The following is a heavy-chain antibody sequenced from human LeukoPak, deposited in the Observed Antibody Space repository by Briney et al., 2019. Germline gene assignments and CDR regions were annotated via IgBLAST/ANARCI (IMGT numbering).Heavy chain of an antibody. CDR1: GFTFSSYS. D-gene: IGHD2/OR15-2a*01. Sequence: PGGSLRLSCAASGFTFSSYSMTWVRQSPGKGLEWVSSISATGTYIYYGDLVEGRFTISRDNAKNSLYLQMNSLRAEDTAVYYCARGVGNFRYYFDYWGQGTLVTVSS. J-gene: IGHJ4*02. V-gene: IGHV3-21*01. CDR3: ARGVGNFRYYFDY. CDR2: ISATGTYI.